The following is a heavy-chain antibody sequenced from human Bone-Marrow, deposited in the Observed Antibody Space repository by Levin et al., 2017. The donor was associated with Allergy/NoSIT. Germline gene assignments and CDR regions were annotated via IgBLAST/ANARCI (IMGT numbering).Heavy chain of an antibody. J-gene: IGHJ6*02. CDR2: ISGGGART. Sequence: PGGSLRLSCAASGFTFDRYALSWVRQAPGKGLEWVSGISGGGARTKYADSVEGRFTISRDNADKMLYLQMNSLRVEDTVTYYGAKNYLVVPASMLYYRYCGLDVWGQGTTVTVSS. CDR1: GFTFDRYA. D-gene: IGHD3-10*02. CDR3: AKNYLVVPASMLYYRYCGLDV. V-gene: IGHV3-23*01.